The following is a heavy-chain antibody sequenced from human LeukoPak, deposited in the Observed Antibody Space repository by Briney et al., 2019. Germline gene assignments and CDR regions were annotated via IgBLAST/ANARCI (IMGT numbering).Heavy chain of an antibody. D-gene: IGHD5-18*01. CDR1: GGSFSGYY. CDR2: IKQDGSEK. Sequence: ETLSLTCAVYGGSFSGYYWSWVRQAPGKGLEWVANIKQDGSEKYYVDSVKGRFTISRDNAKNSLYLQMNSLRAEDTAVYYCARQKYSYGYGGLDYWGQGTLVTVSS. CDR3: ARQKYSYGYGGLDY. V-gene: IGHV3-7*01. J-gene: IGHJ4*02.